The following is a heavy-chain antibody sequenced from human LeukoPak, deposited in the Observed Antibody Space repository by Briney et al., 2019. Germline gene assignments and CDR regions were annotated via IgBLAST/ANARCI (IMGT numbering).Heavy chain of an antibody. CDR3: ARPMYSSSPNAFDI. D-gene: IGHD6-13*01. J-gene: IGHJ3*02. CDR2: IGRTSAPT. Sequence: PGGSLRLSCEASGFIFSDYSMNWVRQAPGKGLEWISYIGRTSAPTYYADSVKGRFTISRDDAKNSLYLQMNSLRAEDTAVYYCARPMYSSSPNAFDIWGQGTMVTVSS. V-gene: IGHV3-48*01. CDR1: GFIFSDYS.